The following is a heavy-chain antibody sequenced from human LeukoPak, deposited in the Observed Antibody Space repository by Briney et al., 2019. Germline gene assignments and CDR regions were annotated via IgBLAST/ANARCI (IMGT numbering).Heavy chain of an antibody. CDR3: ARDITIFGVVGSGGDAFDI. CDR1: GFTFSTYY. CDR2: IKQDGSEK. J-gene: IGHJ3*02. Sequence: PGGSLRLSCAASGFTFSTYYMSWVRQAPGKGLEWVANIKQDGSEKYYVDSVKGRFTISRDNAKNSLYLQMNSLRAEDTAVYYCARDITIFGVVGSGGDAFDIWGQGTMVTVSS. D-gene: IGHD3-3*01. V-gene: IGHV3-7*01.